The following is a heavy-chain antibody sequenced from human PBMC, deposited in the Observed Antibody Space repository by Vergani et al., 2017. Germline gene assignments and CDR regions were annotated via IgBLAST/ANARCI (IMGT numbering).Heavy chain of an antibody. CDR1: GFTFSSYS. CDR2: ISSSSSYI. J-gene: IGHJ4*01. V-gene: IGHV3-21*01. CDR3: ARDLFYYDSSGYYSGFFDY. D-gene: IGHD3-22*01. Sequence: EVQLVESGGGLVKPGGSLRLSCAASGFTFSSYSMNWVRQAPGKGLEWVSSISSSSSYIYYADSVKGRFTISRDNAKNSLYLQMNSLRAEDTAVYYCARDLFYYDSSGYYSGFFDYWGRNPGHRLL.